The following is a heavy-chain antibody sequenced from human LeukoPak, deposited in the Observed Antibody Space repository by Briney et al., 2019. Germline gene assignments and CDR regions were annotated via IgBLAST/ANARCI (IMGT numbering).Heavy chain of an antibody. CDR1: GGSVSSANYY. CDR3: ARGSDPVLYYFDY. V-gene: IGHV4-61*01. D-gene: IGHD6-19*01. J-gene: IGHJ4*02. Sequence: SETLSLTCTVSGGSVSSANYYWSWIRRPPGKGLEWIGEINHSGSTNYNPSLKSRVTISVDTSKNQFSLKLSSVTAADTAVYYCARGSDPVLYYFDYWGQGTLVTVSS. CDR2: INHSGST.